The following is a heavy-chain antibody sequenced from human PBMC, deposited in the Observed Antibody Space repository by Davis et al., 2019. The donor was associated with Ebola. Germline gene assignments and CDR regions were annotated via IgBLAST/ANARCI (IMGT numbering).Heavy chain of an antibody. D-gene: IGHD3-16*01. CDR1: RFISSSYW. V-gene: IGHV3-7*01. J-gene: IGHJ4*02. Sequence: GGSLRLSCAASRFISSSYWMSWVRQAPGKGLEWVANIKEEGSEQYYVDSVKGRFTISRDNAKNSLYLQMNSLRVEDTAVYYCARGIMKYYFEYWGQGSLVTVSP. CDR3: ARGIMKYYFEY. CDR2: IKEEGSEQ.